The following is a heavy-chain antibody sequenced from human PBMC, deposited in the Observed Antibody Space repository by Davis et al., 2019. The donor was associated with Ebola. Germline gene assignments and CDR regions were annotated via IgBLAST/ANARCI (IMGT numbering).Heavy chain of an antibody. Sequence: SETLSLTCTVSGASISRRSYYWGWIRQPPGKGLEWVGSFSYGDNTHYYNPSLRSRVTISVDTSRNQFSLKLSSATAADTAVYYCARPWYSGTYYDAYDIWGQGTMVAVSS. V-gene: IGHV4-39*01. CDR3: ARPWYSGTYYDAYDI. J-gene: IGHJ3*02. D-gene: IGHD1-26*01. CDR1: GASISRRSYY. CDR2: FSYGDNT.